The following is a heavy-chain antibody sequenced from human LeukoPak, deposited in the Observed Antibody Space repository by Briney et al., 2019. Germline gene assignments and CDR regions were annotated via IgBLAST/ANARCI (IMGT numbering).Heavy chain of an antibody. D-gene: IGHD3-3*01. J-gene: IGHJ4*02. CDR1: GFTFSNYW. CDR2: IKYDGSAT. CDR3: VSGSLQSGYNFDY. V-gene: IGHV3-74*01. Sequence: GGSLRLSCAASGFTFSNYWMHWIRHVPGKGLVWVSHIKYDGSATNYADSVKGRFTISRDNAKNTLYLQMNSLRAEDTAVYYCVSGSLQSGYNFDYWGQGALVTVSS.